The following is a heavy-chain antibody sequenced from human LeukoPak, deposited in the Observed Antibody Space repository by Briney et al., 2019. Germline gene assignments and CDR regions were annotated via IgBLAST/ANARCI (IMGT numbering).Heavy chain of an antibody. Sequence: SETLSLTCTVPGGSISSYYWSWIRQPPGKGLEWIGYIYYSGSTNYNPSLKSRVTISVDTSKNQFSLKLSSVTAADTAVYYCARDNWNYGSSMDVWGQGTTVTVSS. V-gene: IGHV4-59*01. J-gene: IGHJ6*02. D-gene: IGHD1-7*01. CDR1: GGSISSYY. CDR2: IYYSGST. CDR3: ARDNWNYGSSMDV.